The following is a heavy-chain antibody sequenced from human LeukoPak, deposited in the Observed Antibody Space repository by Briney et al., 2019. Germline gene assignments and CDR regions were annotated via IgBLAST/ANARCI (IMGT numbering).Heavy chain of an antibody. D-gene: IGHD3-16*01. CDR2: VTGSGGTT. J-gene: IGHJ4*02. CDR3: AKDRGGVYYDNWFYFDS. CDR1: GFTFSSYA. V-gene: IGHV3-23*01. Sequence: GGSLRLSCAASGFTFSSYAMSWVRQAPGKGLEWVSTVTGSGGTTHYADSVRGRFTISRDNSKNTLYLQLNRLRAEDTAVYFCAKDRGGVYYDNWFYFDSWGQGTLVIVSS.